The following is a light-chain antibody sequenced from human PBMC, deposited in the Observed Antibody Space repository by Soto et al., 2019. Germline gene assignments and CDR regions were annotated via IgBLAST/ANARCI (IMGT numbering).Light chain of an antibody. V-gene: IGKV1-5*01. J-gene: IGKJ2*01. CDR2: DAY. CDR1: QTISNW. CDR3: QQYNSYQYT. Sequence: DIQMTQSPSTLSASVGDRVTITCRASQTISNWLAWYQQKPGQAPKLLIYDAYRLESGVPSRFSGSASGTDVTLTISSLQPDDFATYYCQQYNSYQYTFGQGTNLEI.